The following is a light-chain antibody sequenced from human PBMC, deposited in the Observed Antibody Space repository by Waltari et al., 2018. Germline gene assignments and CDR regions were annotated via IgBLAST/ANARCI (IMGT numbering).Light chain of an antibody. Sequence: QSALTQPASVSGSPGQSITISCTGTSSDLGRYNFVSWYQHHPGEAPKLLIYEVTNRPSGVSNRFSASKSGNTASLTISGLQAEDEADYYCCSYTTTSTLIFGGGTKLTVL. J-gene: IGLJ2*01. V-gene: IGLV2-14*01. CDR2: EVT. CDR1: SSDLGRYNF. CDR3: CSYTTTSTLI.